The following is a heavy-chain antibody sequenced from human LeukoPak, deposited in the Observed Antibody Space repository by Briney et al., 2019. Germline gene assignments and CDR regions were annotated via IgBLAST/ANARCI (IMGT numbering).Heavy chain of an antibody. V-gene: IGHV3-30*03. CDR1: GFTFSHYG. J-gene: IGHJ4*02. CDR3: ARGGTFGGYYFDY. Sequence: GGSLRLSCAASGFTFSHYGLHWVRQAPGKGLEWVALISYDGSNKNYADSVRGRFTISRDNSENTLYLQMNSLRAEDTAVYYCARGGTFGGYYFDYWGQGILVTVSS. CDR2: ISYDGSNK. D-gene: IGHD2/OR15-2a*01.